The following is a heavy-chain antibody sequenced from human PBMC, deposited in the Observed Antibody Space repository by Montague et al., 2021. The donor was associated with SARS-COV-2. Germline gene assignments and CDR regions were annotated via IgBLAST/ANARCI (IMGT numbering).Heavy chain of an antibody. CDR2: MNPNSGNT. CDR1: GYTFTSYD. CDR3: ARGRLKLKYYDILTGHHYFYYMDV. Sequence: SVKVPCKASGYTFTSYDINWVRQATGQGLEWMGWMNPNSGNTGYAQKFQGRVTMTRNTSISTAYMELSSLRSEDTAVYYCARGRLKLKYYDILTGHHYFYYMDVWGQGTTVTVSS. D-gene: IGHD3-9*01. J-gene: IGHJ6*02. V-gene: IGHV1-8*01.